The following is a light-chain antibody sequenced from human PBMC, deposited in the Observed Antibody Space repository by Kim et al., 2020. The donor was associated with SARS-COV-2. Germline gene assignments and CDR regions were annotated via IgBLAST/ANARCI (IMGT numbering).Light chain of an antibody. CDR1: SSDVGGCTN. CDR2: EVS. J-gene: IGLJ2*01. V-gene: IGLV2-11*01. CDR3: CSYSGSYTEV. Sequence: SVTITCTATSSDVGGCTNVSWYQQHPCKAPTLLIYEVSKRPSAVPDRFSHNKTGNKTSLPISGVQGEDDAAYYRCSYSGSYTEVFGGETQL.